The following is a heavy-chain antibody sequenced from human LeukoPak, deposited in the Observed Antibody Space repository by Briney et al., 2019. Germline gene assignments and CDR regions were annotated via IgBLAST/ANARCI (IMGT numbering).Heavy chain of an antibody. Sequence: GESLKISCKGSGYSFTSYWIGWVRQMPGKGLEWMGIIYPGDSDTRYGPSFQGQVTISADKSISTAYLQWSSLKASDTAMYYCARRRPGIAVAGNDALDIWGQGTMVTVSS. D-gene: IGHD6-19*01. CDR1: GYSFTSYW. CDR2: IYPGDSDT. V-gene: IGHV5-51*01. CDR3: ARRRPGIAVAGNDALDI. J-gene: IGHJ3*02.